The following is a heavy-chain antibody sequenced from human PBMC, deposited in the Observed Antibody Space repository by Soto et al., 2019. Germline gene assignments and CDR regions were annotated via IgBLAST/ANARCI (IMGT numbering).Heavy chain of an antibody. CDR2: INPNSGGT. CDR1: GYTFTGYY. D-gene: IGHD1-26*01. V-gene: IGHV1-2*04. J-gene: IGHJ3*02. CDR3: AKDLGGATFQIMGGPHNHAFDI. Sequence: ASVKVSCKASGYTFTGYYMHWVRQAPGQGLEWMGWINPNSGGTNYAQKFQGWVTMTRDTSISTAYMELSRLRSDDTAVYYCAKDLGGATFQIMGGPHNHAFDIWGQGTMVTVSS.